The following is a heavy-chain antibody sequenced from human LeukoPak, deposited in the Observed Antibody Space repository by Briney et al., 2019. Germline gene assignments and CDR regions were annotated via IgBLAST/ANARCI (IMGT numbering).Heavy chain of an antibody. CDR2: IIPIFGTA. J-gene: IGHJ2*01. D-gene: IGHD6-19*01. V-gene: IGHV1-69*13. CDR3: ARAEQWLAPDFDL. Sequence: GASVKVSCKASGGTFSSYAISWVRQAPGQGLEWMGGIIPIFGTANYAQKFQGRVTITADESTSTAYMELSSLRSEDTTVYYCARAEQWLAPDFDLWCRGTLVTVSS. CDR1: GGTFSSYA.